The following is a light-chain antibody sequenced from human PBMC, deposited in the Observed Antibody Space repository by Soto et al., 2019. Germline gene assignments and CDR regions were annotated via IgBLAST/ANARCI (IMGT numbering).Light chain of an antibody. CDR1: QDVXSSY. CDR2: GTS. Sequence: IVLTQSSCTLSLSPGDSATLSCRASQDVXSSYLAWYRQKLGQAPRLLXYGTSNRANGIPDSFSGSGSGTDFTRTISRREADDCASYYWHQYDTSPRTFGQGTKVDIK. J-gene: IGKJ1*01. V-gene: IGKV3-20*01. CDR3: HQYDTSPRT.